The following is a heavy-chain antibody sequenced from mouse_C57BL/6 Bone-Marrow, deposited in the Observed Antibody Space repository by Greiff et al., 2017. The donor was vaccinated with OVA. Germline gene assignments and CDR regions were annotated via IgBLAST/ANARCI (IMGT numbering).Heavy chain of an antibody. CDR2: IDPNSGGT. V-gene: IGHV1-72*01. D-gene: IGHD1-1*01. Sequence: QVQLQQPGAELVKPGASVKLSCKASGYTFTSYCMHWVKQRPGRGLEWIGRIDPNSGGTKSNEKFKSKATLPVDKPSSTAYMQLSSLTSEDSEVYYGAINENGSSPYRYFDVWGTGTTVTVSS. CDR1: GYTFTSYC. J-gene: IGHJ1*03. CDR3: AINENGSSPYRYFDV.